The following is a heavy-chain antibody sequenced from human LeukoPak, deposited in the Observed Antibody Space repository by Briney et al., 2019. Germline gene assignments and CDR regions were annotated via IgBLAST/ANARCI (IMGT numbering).Heavy chain of an antibody. V-gene: IGHV1-69*05. CDR2: IIPIFGTV. CDR3: ARAHPDITIFGV. J-gene: IGHJ4*02. CDR1: RGTFSSYA. D-gene: IGHD3-3*01. Sequence: SVKVSCKASRGTFSSYAISWVRQAPGQGLEWMGGIIPIFGTVNYAQKFQGRVTITTDESTSTAYMELSSLRSEDTAVYYCARAHPDITIFGVWGQGTLVTVSS.